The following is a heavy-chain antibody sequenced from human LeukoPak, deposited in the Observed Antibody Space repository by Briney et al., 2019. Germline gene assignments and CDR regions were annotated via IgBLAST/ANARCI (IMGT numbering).Heavy chain of an antibody. Sequence: ASVKVSCKASGYTFTCYYMHWVGQAPGQGLEGMGIINPSGGSTSYAQKFQGRVTMTRDMSTSTVYMELSSLRSEDTAVYYCARPERSQPGGAFDIWGQGTMVTVSS. V-gene: IGHV1-46*01. J-gene: IGHJ3*02. CDR2: INPSGGST. D-gene: IGHD1-14*01. CDR3: ARPERSQPGGAFDI. CDR1: GYTFTCYY.